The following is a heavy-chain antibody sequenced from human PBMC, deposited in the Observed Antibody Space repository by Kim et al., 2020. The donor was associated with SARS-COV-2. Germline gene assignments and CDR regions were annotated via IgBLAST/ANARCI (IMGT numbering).Heavy chain of an antibody. J-gene: IGHJ6*03. CDR2: ISYIGRT. CDR1: AGSISSSDYQ. V-gene: IGHV4-39*01. D-gene: IGHD3-16*01. CDR3: VRIYARYYYYYMDV. Sequence: SETLSLTCSVSAGSISSSDYQWGWIRRAPGKGLELIGTISYIGRTHYNPSLKSRVTVSIDMSKNQFSLNLSSVTAADTAVYYCVRIYARYYYYYMDVWGKETTVTVSS.